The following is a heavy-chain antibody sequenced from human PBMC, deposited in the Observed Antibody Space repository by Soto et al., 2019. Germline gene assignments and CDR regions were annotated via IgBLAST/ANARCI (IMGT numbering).Heavy chain of an antibody. CDR3: ARAETAHPNWFDP. V-gene: IGHV4-31*03. D-gene: IGHD2-21*02. Sequence: SLTCTVSGGSISSGGYYWSWIRQHPGKGLEWIGYIYYSGSTYYNPSLKSRVTISVDTSKNQFSLKLSSVTAADTAVYYCARAETAHPNWFDPWGQGTLVTVSS. CDR2: IYYSGST. J-gene: IGHJ5*02. CDR1: GGSISSGGYY.